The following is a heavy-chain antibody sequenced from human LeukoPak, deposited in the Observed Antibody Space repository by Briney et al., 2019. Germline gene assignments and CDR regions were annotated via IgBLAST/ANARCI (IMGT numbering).Heavy chain of an antibody. Sequence: SETLSLTCTVSSDSISSGGYYWSWIRQHPGKGLEWIGCIYHTGSTHYNPSLKSRVTMSVDTSKNQISLKLSSVTAADTAVYYCANSANYGGNSVFFDYWGQGTLVTVSS. D-gene: IGHD4-23*01. CDR2: IYHTGST. V-gene: IGHV4-31*02. CDR3: ANSANYGGNSVFFDY. J-gene: IGHJ4*02. CDR1: SDSISSGGYY.